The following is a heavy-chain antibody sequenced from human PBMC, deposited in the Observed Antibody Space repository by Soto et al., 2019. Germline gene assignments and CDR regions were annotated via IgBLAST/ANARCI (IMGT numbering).Heavy chain of an antibody. CDR1: GFTFSSYG. CDR2: ISYDGSNK. J-gene: IGHJ4*02. D-gene: IGHD6-13*01. CDR3: AKDASQLVFRYYFGY. V-gene: IGHV3-30*18. Sequence: QVQLVESGGGVVQPWRSLRLSCAASGFTFSSYGMHWVRQAPGKGLEWVAVISYDGSNKYYADSVKGRFTISRDNSTNTLYSQMNSLRAEDTAVYYGAKDASQLVFRYYFGYWGQGNLVTVAS.